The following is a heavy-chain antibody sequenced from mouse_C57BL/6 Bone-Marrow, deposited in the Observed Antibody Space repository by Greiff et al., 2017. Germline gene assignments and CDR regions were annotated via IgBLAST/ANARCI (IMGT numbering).Heavy chain of an antibody. CDR3: ARSQDLLLRKRGYAMDY. J-gene: IGHJ4*01. V-gene: IGHV1-81*01. CDR2: IYPRSGNT. Sequence: QVHVKQSGAELARPGASVKLSCKASGYTFTSYGISWVKQRTGQGLEWIGEIYPRSGNTYYNEKFKGKATLTADKSSSTAYMELRSLTSEDSAVYFCARSQDLLLRKRGYAMDYWGQGTSVTVSS. CDR1: GYTFTSYG. D-gene: IGHD1-1*01.